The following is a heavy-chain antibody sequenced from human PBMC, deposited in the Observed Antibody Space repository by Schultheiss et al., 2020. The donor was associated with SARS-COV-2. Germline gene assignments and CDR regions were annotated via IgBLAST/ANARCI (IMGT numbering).Heavy chain of an antibody. D-gene: IGHD4-17*01. Sequence: GGSLRLSCAASGFTFSSYAMSWVRQAPGKGLEWVSVIYSGGSTYYADSVKGRFTISRDNSKNTLYLQMNSLRAEDTALYYCASDYGDYGGGLYWGQGTLVTVSS. CDR1: GFTFSSYA. CDR3: ASDYGDYGGGLY. CDR2: IYSGGST. V-gene: IGHV3-66*01. J-gene: IGHJ4*02.